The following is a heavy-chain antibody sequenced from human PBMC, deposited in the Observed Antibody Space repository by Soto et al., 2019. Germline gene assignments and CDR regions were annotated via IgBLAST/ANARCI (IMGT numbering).Heavy chain of an antibody. Sequence: EVQLLESGGGLVQPGGSLRLSCAASGFTFSSYAMSWVRQAPGKGLEWVSAISGSGGSTYYADSVKGRFTISRDNSKNTLYLQMSSLRAEDTAVYYCAKAISRLRLQFDYWGQGTLVTVSS. CDR2: ISGSGGST. CDR1: GFTFSSYA. D-gene: IGHD5-12*01. V-gene: IGHV3-23*01. J-gene: IGHJ4*02. CDR3: AKAISRLRLQFDY.